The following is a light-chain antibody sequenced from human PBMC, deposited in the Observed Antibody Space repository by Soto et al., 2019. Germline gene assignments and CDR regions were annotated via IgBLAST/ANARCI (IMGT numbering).Light chain of an antibody. CDR2: TAP. V-gene: IGKV1-39*01. CDR3: QQSYSTPYT. CDR1: QRITTY. J-gene: IGKJ2*01. Sequence: IHMTQSPSSLSASVGDRVTITCRASQRITTYLNWYQQKPGKAPKLLISTAPTLQGGVPSRFIGSRSETDFTLTITTLQPEDFATYFCQQSYSTPYTFGQGSKSEIK.